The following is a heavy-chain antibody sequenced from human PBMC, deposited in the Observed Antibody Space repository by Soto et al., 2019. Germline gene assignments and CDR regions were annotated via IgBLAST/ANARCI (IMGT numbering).Heavy chain of an antibody. Sequence: QVQLVESGGGVVQPGRSLRLSCAASGFTFSSYGMLWVRQAPGKGLEGVAVIWHDGTNQYYADSVKGRFTISRDNSKNTLYLQMNSLRAEDTAVYYCVRGAFWSAYYRAGEDYWGQGTLVTVSS. J-gene: IGHJ4*02. CDR3: VRGAFWSAYYRAGEDY. V-gene: IGHV3-33*01. CDR2: IWHDGTNQ. CDR1: GFTFSSYG. D-gene: IGHD3-3*01.